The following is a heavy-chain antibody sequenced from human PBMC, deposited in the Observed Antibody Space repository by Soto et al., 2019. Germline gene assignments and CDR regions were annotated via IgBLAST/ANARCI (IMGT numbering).Heavy chain of an antibody. J-gene: IGHJ5*02. V-gene: IGHV3-9*01. D-gene: IGHD6-13*01. CDR3: AKDIGYRELDP. CDR2: ISWNSGSI. CDR1: GFTFDDYA. Sequence: SGGSLRLSCAASGFTFDDYAMHWVRQAPGRGLEWVSGISWNSGSIGYADSVKGRFTISRDNAKNSLYLQMNSLRAEDTALYYCAKDIGYRELDPWGQGTLVTVSS.